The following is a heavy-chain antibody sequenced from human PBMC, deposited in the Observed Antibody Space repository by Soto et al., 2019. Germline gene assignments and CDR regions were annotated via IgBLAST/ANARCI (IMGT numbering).Heavy chain of an antibody. V-gene: IGHV4-59*08. CDR3: ARHCPPLHSGSHYFDL. D-gene: IGHD3-10*01. CDR1: NDSISPYY. CDR2: IYYSGST. Sequence: QVQLQESGPGLVKPSETLSLTCTVSNDSISPYYWSWIRQPPGKGLEWIGCIYYSGSTTYNPSLKSRVTISVATSKNQFSLKLTSVTAADTAIYYCARHCPPLHSGSHYFDLWGQGTLVTVSS. J-gene: IGHJ4*02.